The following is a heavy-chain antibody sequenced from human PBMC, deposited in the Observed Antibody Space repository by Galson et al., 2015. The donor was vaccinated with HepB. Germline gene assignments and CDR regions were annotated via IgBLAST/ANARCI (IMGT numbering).Heavy chain of an antibody. D-gene: IGHD6-13*01. Sequence: SLRLSCAASGFTFDDYAMHWVRQAPGKGLEWVSGISWNSGSIGYADSVKGRFTFSRDNAKNSLYLQMNSLRAEDTALYYCAKDTGSRRYYGMDVWGQGTTVTVSS. J-gene: IGHJ6*02. V-gene: IGHV3-9*01. CDR2: ISWNSGSI. CDR1: GFTFDDYA. CDR3: AKDTGSRRYYGMDV.